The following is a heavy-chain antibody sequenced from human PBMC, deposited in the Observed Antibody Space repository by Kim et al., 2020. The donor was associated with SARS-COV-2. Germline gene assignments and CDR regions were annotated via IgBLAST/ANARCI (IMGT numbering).Heavy chain of an antibody. J-gene: IGHJ4*02. CDR1: GGSFSGYY. CDR3: ARGIQLFRGLAFGIDY. CDR2: INHSGST. D-gene: IGHD5-18*01. Sequence: SETLSLTCAVYGGSFSGYYWSWIRQPPGKGLEWIGEINHSGSTNYNPSLKSRVTISVDTSKNQFSLKLSSVTAADTAVYYCARGIQLFRGLAFGIDYWGQGTLVTVSS. V-gene: IGHV4-34*01.